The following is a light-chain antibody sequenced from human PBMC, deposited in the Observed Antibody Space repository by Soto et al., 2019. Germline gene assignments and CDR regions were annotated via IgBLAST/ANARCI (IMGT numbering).Light chain of an antibody. Sequence: NFMLTQPHSVSGSPGKTVIISCTRSSGNIASNYVQWYQQRPGGAPTAVIFEDDQRPSGVPDRFSGSIDSSSNSASLTISGLKAEDEADYYCQSYDSTNRVFGGGTKVTVL. J-gene: IGLJ3*02. V-gene: IGLV6-57*04. CDR1: SGNIASNY. CDR3: QSYDSTNRV. CDR2: EDD.